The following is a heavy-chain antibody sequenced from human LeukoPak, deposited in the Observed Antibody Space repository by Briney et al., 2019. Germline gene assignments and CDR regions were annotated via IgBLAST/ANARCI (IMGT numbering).Heavy chain of an antibody. Sequence: GGSLRLSCAASGFTFSSYGMSWVRQAPGKGLEWVSAISGSGGSTYYADSVKGRFTISRDNAKNSLYLQMNSLRAEDTAVYYCARDPWYYGSGSYPTYFDYWGQGTLVTVSS. CDR1: GFTFSSYG. D-gene: IGHD3-10*01. V-gene: IGHV3-23*01. CDR3: ARDPWYYGSGSYPTYFDY. CDR2: ISGSGGST. J-gene: IGHJ4*02.